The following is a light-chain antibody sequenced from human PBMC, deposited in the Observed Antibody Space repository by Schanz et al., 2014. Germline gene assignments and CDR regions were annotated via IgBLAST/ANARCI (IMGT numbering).Light chain of an antibody. V-gene: IGLV2-8*01. CDR3: CSYADTSSVV. J-gene: IGLJ2*01. CDR2: EVS. CDR1: SSDVGGYKY. Sequence: QSALTQPPSASGSPGQSVTISCTGTSSDVGGYKYVSWYQQHPGKAPKLIIYEVSTRPSGVPDRFSGSKSGNTASLTISGFQAVDGAAYYCCSYADTSSVVFGGGTLLSFL.